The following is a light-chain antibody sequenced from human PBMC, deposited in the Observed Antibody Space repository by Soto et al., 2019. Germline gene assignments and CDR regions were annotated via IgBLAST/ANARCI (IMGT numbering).Light chain of an antibody. CDR2: AAS. J-gene: IGKJ1*01. V-gene: IGKV1-8*01. CDR1: QDINTY. CDR3: QQYYSYPRT. Sequence: AIRMTQSPSSLSASTGDRVTITCRASQDINTYLAWYQQKPGRAPNLLIYAASFLQSGVPSSFSGSGSGTEFTLTISYLQSEDFATYYCQQYYSYPRTFGQRTKVEIK.